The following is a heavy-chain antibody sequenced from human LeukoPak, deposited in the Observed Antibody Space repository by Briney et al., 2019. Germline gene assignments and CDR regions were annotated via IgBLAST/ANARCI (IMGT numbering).Heavy chain of an antibody. Sequence: PGGSLRLSCTASGFTFGDYAMSWVRQAPGKGLEWVGFIRSKACGGTTEYAASVKGRFTISRDDCKSIAYLQMNSLKTEDTDVYYCTRTLDYYDSSGFVYWGQGTLVTVSS. V-gene: IGHV3-49*04. CDR2: IRSKACGGTT. J-gene: IGHJ4*02. CDR1: GFTFGDYA. D-gene: IGHD3-22*01. CDR3: TRTLDYYDSSGFVY.